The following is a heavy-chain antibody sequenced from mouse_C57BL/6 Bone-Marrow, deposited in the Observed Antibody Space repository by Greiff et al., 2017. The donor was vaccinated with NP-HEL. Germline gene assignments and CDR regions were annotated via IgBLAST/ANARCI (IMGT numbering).Heavy chain of an antibody. D-gene: IGHD2-5*01. V-gene: IGHV1-26*01. CDR1: GYTFTDYY. CDR3: ARGGAYYSKVDY. J-gene: IGHJ2*01. CDR2: INPNNGGT. Sequence: VQLQQSGPELVKPGASVKISCKASGYTFTDYYMNWVKQSHGKSLEWIGDINPNNGGTSYNQKFKGKATLTVDKSSSTAYMELRSLTSEDSAVYYCARGGAYYSKVDYWGQGTTLTVSS.